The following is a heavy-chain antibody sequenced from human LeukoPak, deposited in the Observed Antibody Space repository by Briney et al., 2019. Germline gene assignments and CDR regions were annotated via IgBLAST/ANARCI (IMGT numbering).Heavy chain of an antibody. Sequence: SETLSLTCTVSGGSISTNNYWAWIRQSRGKGPEWIGSIHFSGTTYYGPSLQSRVSISIDTSNNQFSLKLTSVTAADTALYSCARHGQWLVRLDYWGQGTLVTVSS. J-gene: IGHJ4*02. D-gene: IGHD6-19*01. CDR1: GGSISTNNY. CDR3: ARHGQWLVRLDY. CDR2: IHFSGTT. V-gene: IGHV4-39*01.